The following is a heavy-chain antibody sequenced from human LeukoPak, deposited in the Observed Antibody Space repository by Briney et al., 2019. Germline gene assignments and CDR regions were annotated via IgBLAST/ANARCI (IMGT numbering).Heavy chain of an antibody. J-gene: IGHJ3*01. D-gene: IGHD3-22*01. Sequence: PGGSLRLSCAASGFTFSNYAMTWVRQTPGKGLEWVSGIGGSSDIKYYADSVKGRFTISRDNSKSTLYLQMNSLRAEDTAVYYCAKGGRWDYYDSSHWGQGTMVTVSS. V-gene: IGHV3-23*01. CDR2: IGGSSDIK. CDR3: AKGGRWDYYDSSH. CDR1: GFTFSNYA.